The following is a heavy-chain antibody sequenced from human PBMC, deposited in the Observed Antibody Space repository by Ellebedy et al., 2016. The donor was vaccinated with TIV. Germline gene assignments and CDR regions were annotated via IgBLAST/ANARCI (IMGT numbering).Heavy chain of an antibody. V-gene: IGHV3-23*01. CDR2: IGGNGNRT. D-gene: IGHD4-17*01. Sequence: PGGSLRLSCAASTFTFSSYAMNWVRQAPGKGLEWVSVIGGNGNRTYYADSVKGRFTISRDNSKNTLYLQMTSLRPEDTAVYYCARDYGDYTYSDAFDIWGQGTMVTVSS. J-gene: IGHJ3*02. CDR1: TFTFSSYA. CDR3: ARDYGDYTYSDAFDI.